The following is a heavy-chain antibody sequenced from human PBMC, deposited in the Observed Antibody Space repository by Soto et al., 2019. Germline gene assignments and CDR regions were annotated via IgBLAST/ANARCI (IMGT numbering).Heavy chain of an antibody. CDR2: IYSSGTT. Sequence: QVQLQQSDPGLVKPSETLSLTCTVSGISIDNYYCSWIRQSAGKGLEWIGRIYSSGTTNYNPSLKSRVTMSVDMSKSQFSLNVRSVTAADTAVYYCVRDVGGSGWFAPWGQGTLVTVSS. CDR3: VRDVGGSGWFAP. V-gene: IGHV4-4*07. J-gene: IGHJ5*02. CDR1: GISIDNYY.